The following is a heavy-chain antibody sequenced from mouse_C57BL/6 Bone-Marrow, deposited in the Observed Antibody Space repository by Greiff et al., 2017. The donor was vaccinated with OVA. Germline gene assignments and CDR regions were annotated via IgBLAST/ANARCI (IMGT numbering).Heavy chain of an antibody. J-gene: IGHJ2*01. V-gene: IGHV7-1*01. D-gene: IGHD1-1*01. Sequence: EVQLVESGGGLVQSGRSLRLSCATSGFTFSDFYMEWVRQAPGKGLEWIAASRNKANDYTTEYSASVKGRFIVSRDTSQSILYRQMNALRAEDTAIYYCARDHYYGYCDYWGQGTTLTVSS. CDR2: SRNKANDYTT. CDR1: GFTFSDFY. CDR3: ARDHYYGYCDY.